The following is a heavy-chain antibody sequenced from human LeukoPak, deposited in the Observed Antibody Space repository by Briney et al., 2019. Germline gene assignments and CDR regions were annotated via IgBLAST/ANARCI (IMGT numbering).Heavy chain of an antibody. V-gene: IGHV4-39*01. CDR3: ASRIAARRAEYFQH. J-gene: IGHJ1*01. CDR1: GGSISSSSYY. D-gene: IGHD6-6*01. CDR2: IYYSGSS. Sequence: PSETLSLTCTVSGGSISSSSYYWGWIRQPPGKGLEWIGSIYYSGSSYYNPSLKGRVTISVDTSKNQFSLKLSSVTAADTAVYYCASRIAARRAEYFQHWGQGTLVTVSS.